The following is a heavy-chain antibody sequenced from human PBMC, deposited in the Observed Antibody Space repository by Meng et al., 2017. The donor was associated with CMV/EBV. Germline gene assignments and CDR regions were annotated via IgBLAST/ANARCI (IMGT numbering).Heavy chain of an antibody. CDR2: IYPGDSDT. V-gene: IGHV5-51*01. CDR3: ARHQFKGYCSSTSCYHAFDI. J-gene: IGHJ3*02. CDR1: GYSFTSYW. D-gene: IGHD2-2*01. Sequence: GESLKISCKGSGYSFTSYWIGWVRQMPGKGLEWMGIIYPGDSDTSYSPSFQGQVTNSADKSISTAYLQWSSLKASDTAMYYCARHQFKGYCSSTSCYHAFDIWGQGTMVTVSS.